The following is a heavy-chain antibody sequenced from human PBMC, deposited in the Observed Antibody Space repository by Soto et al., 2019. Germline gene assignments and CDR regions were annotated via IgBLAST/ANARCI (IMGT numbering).Heavy chain of an antibody. Sequence: EVQLVESGGSLVQPGGSLRLSCAASGFILSSYEMNWVRQAPGKGLEWVSYISRSGNTINYADSVKGRFTISRDNAKNSLYLQMNNLGAEDTAVYYCARRGGMDVWGQGTTVTVSS. J-gene: IGHJ6*02. CDR3: ARRGGMDV. V-gene: IGHV3-48*03. CDR1: GFILSSYE. CDR2: ISRSGNTI. D-gene: IGHD3-10*01.